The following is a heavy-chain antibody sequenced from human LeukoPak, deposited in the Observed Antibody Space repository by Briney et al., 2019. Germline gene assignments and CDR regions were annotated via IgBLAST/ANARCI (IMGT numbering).Heavy chain of an antibody. CDR3: ATYTLDIGGSYYLFDY. D-gene: IGHD1-26*01. V-gene: IGHV3-23*01. CDR1: GFTFSSYA. J-gene: IGHJ4*02. Sequence: PGASLRLSCAASGFTFSSYAMSWVRQAPGKGLEWVSAISGSGGSTYYADSVKGRFTISRDNSKNTLYLQMNSLRAEDTAVYYCATYTLDIGGSYYLFDYWGQGTLVTVSS. CDR2: ISGSGGST.